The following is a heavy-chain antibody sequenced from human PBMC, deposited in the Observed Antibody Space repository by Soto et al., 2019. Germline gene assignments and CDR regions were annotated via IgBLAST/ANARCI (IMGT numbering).Heavy chain of an antibody. CDR1: GGSISSYY. CDR3: ARELSSRDPIVVVPAA. CDR2: IYYSGST. Sequence: NPSETLSLTCTVSGGSISSYYWSWIRQPPGKGLEWIGYIYYSGSTNYNPSLKSRVTISVDTSKNQFSLKLSSVTAADTAVYYCARELSSRDPIVVVPAAWGQGTLVTVSS. J-gene: IGHJ4*02. V-gene: IGHV4-59*12. D-gene: IGHD2-2*01.